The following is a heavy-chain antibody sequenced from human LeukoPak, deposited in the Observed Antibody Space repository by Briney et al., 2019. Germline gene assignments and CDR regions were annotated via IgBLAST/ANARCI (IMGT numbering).Heavy chain of an antibody. D-gene: IGHD4-17*01. V-gene: IGHV4-59*01. CDR3: ARGGDYGDPRYFDY. CDR1: GGSINNYY. Sequence: SETLSLTCTVSGGSINNYYWSWIRQPPGKGLEWIGYIYYRGSTNYNPSLKSRVTFSVDTSKNQFSLKLNSVTAADTAVYYCARGGDYGDPRYFDYWGQGTLVTVSS. CDR2: IYYRGST. J-gene: IGHJ4*02.